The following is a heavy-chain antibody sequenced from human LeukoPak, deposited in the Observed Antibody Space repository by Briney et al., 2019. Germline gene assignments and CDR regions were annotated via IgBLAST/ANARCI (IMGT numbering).Heavy chain of an antibody. D-gene: IGHD1-26*01. Sequence: PSETLSLTCTVSGDSISGYYWSWVRQPPGKGLEWIGYINHSGAPKSNPSLKSRVTMSEDTSTSQFSLNLSSVTAADTAVYYCARGGGSDDFDFWGQGTLVTVSS. J-gene: IGHJ4*02. V-gene: IGHV4-59*01. CDR2: INHSGAP. CDR3: ARGGGSDDFDF. CDR1: GDSISGYY.